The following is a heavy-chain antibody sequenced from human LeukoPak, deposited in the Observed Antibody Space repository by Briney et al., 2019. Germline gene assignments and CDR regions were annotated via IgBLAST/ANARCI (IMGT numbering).Heavy chain of an antibody. CDR1: GFTFSDSA. CDR3: MSGYHF. Sequence: GGSLKLSCAASGFTFSDSAMHWVRQASGKGLEWIGRVRSKGNNYATAYAASVKGRFTISRDDSNNTGFLQMNSLKTEDTGIYYCMSGYHFWGQGALVTVSS. J-gene: IGHJ4*02. D-gene: IGHD2/OR15-2a*01. V-gene: IGHV3-73*01. CDR2: VRSKGNNYAT.